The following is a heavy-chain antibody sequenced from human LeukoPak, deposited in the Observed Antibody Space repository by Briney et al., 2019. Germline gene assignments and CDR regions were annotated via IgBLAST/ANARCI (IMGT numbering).Heavy chain of an antibody. CDR2: IYYSGST. Sequence: KPSETLSLTCTVSGGSISSYYWSWIRQPPGKGLEWIGYIYYSGSTNYNPSLKSRVTISVDTSKNQFSLKLSSVTAADTAVYYCARGGSGWYPFDYWGQGTLVTVSS. J-gene: IGHJ4*02. CDR1: GGSISSYY. CDR3: ARGGSGWYPFDY. D-gene: IGHD6-19*01. V-gene: IGHV4-59*08.